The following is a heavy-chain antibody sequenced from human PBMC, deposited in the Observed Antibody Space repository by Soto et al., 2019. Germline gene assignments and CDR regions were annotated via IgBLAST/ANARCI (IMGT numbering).Heavy chain of an antibody. CDR3: AEVVVVPAAIYYYYMDV. D-gene: IGHD2-2*01. V-gene: IGHV4-39*01. J-gene: IGHJ6*03. CDR1: GGSISSSSYY. Sequence: QLQLQESGPGLVKPSETLSLTCTVSGGSISSSSYYWGWIRQPPGKGLEWIGSIYYSGSTYYNPSLKSRVTISVDTSKNQFSLKLSSVTAADTVVYYCAEVVVVPAAIYYYYMDVWGKGTTVTVSS. CDR2: IYYSGST.